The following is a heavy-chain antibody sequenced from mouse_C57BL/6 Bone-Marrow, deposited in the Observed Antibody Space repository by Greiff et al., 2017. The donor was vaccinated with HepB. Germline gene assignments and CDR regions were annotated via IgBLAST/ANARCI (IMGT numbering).Heavy chain of an antibody. J-gene: IGHJ3*01. CDR3: AREGLDSSGAWFAY. Sequence: QVQLQQPGAELVMPGASVKLSCKASGYTFTSYWMHWVKQRPGQGLEWIGEINPSDSYTNYNQKFKGKSTLTVDKSSSTAYMQLSSLTSEDSAVYYGAREGLDSSGAWFAYWGQGTRGTVSA. CDR2: INPSDSYT. D-gene: IGHD3-2*02. V-gene: IGHV1-69*01. CDR1: GYTFTSYW.